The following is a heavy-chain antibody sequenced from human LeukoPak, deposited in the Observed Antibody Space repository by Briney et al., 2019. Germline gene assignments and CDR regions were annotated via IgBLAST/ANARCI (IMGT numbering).Heavy chain of an antibody. J-gene: IGHJ4*02. CDR2: ISGSGGST. CDR1: GFTFSSYA. CDR3: ARAPYSSGWYYFDY. D-gene: IGHD6-19*01. V-gene: IGHV3-23*01. Sequence: GGSLRLSCAASGFTFSSYAMSWVRQAPGKGLEWVSAISGSGGSTYYADSVKGRFTISRDNSKNTLYLQMNSLRAEDTAVYYCARAPYSSGWYYFDYWAREPWSPSPQ.